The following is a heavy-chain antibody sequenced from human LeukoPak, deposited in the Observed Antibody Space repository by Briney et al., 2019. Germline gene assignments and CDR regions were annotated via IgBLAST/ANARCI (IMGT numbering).Heavy chain of an antibody. CDR3: AREAFEESY. Sequence: SETLSLTCAVYGGSFSGYYWSWIRQPPGKGLGWIGEINHSGSTNYNPSLKSRVTISVDTPKNQFSLKLSSVTAADTAVYYCAREAFEESYWGQGTLVTVSS. V-gene: IGHV4-34*01. CDR2: INHSGST. J-gene: IGHJ4*02. D-gene: IGHD3-16*01. CDR1: GGSFSGYY.